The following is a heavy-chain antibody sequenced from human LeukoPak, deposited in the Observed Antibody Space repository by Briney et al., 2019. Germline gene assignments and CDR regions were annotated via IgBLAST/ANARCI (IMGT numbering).Heavy chain of an antibody. CDR3: ARVAYYYYYYYMDV. J-gene: IGHJ6*03. V-gene: IGHV4-34*01. Sequence: SETLSLTCAVYGGSFSGYYWSWIRQPPGKGLEWIGEINHSGSTNYNPSLKSRVTISVDTSKNQFSLKLSSVTAADTAVYYCARVAYYYYYYYMDVWGRGTTVTISS. CDR1: GGSFSGYY. CDR2: INHSGST.